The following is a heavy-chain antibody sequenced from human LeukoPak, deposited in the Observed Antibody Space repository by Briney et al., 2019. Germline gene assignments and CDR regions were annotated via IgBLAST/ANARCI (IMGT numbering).Heavy chain of an antibody. Sequence: GESLKISCKGSGYNFTPYWIAWVRQMPGEGLEWMGIIHPDDSHTTYSPSFQGRVTISVDKSITTAYLQWSSLKASDTAMYYCARHRYDKYCSTNGCPGAFDIWGQGTTVTVSS. V-gene: IGHV5-51*01. D-gene: IGHD2-2*01. CDR1: GYNFTPYW. J-gene: IGHJ3*02. CDR3: ARHRYDKYCSTNGCPGAFDI. CDR2: IHPDDSHT.